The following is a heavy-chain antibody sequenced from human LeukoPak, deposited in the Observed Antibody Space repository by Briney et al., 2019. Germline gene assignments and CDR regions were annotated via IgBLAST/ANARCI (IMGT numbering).Heavy chain of an antibody. CDR3: ARALTSISPTAY. V-gene: IGHV1-2*06. Sequence: ASVRVSCKASGYTFTGCYMQWVRQAPGQGLEWMGRINPNSGGTNYAQKFQGRVTMTRDTSISTAYMELSRLRSDDTAVYYCARALTSISPTAYWGQGTLVTVSS. CDR2: INPNSGGT. J-gene: IGHJ4*02. D-gene: IGHD3-9*01. CDR1: GYTFTGCY.